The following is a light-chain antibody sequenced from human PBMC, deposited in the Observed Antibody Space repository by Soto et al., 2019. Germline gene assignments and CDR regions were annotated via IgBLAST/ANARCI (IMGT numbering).Light chain of an antibody. V-gene: IGLV2-14*01. J-gene: IGLJ1*01. CDR1: SSDVGGYNY. CDR2: DVS. Sequence: QSVLTQPASVSGSPGQSITISCTGTSSDVGGYNYVSWYQQHPGKATKLMIYDVSNRPSGVSNRISGSKSVNTASLTISGLQAEDEADYYCSSYTSSSTPRVFGTGTKGTVL. CDR3: SSYTSSSTPRV.